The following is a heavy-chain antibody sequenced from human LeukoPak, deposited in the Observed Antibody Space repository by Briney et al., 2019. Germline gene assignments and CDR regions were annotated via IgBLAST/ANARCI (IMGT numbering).Heavy chain of an antibody. V-gene: IGHV4-59*01. J-gene: IGHJ5*02. CDR2: IYYSGST. D-gene: IGHD3-10*01. CDR3: ARDITGSGDSTP. CDR1: GGSISSYY. Sequence: PSETLSLTCTVSGGSISSYYWSWIRQPPGKGLEWIGYIYYSGSTNYNPSLKSRVPISVDTSKNQFSLKLSSVTAADTAVYYCARDITGSGDSTPWGQGTLVTVSS.